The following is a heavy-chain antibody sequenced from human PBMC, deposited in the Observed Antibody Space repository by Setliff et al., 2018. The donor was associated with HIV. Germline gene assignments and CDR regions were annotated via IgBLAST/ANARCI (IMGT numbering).Heavy chain of an antibody. V-gene: IGHV5-51*01. CDR2: IYPGDSDT. D-gene: IGHD6-19*01. J-gene: IGHJ6*03. Sequence: TGESLKISCKGSGYSFTSYWIGWVRQMPGKGLEWMGIIYPGDSDTRYSPSFQGQVTISADKSISTAYLQWSSLKASDTAIYYCARLEGGWVSGWSYYYYYYYMDVWGKGTTVTVS. CDR1: GYSFTSYW. CDR3: ARLEGGWVSGWSYYYYYYYMDV.